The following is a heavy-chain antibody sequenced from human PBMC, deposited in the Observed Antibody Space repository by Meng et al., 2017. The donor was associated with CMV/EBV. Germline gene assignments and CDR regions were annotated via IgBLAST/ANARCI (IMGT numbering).Heavy chain of an antibody. CDR2: VYYNGST. J-gene: IGHJ6*02. D-gene: IGHD3-10*01. CDR1: GVSINTYY. CDR3: ARDSTSRGFYYYGMNV. Sequence: SETLSLTCTVSGVSINTYYRNWIRQPPGKGLEWIGYVYYNGSTNYSPTLKSRVNISVDTSKNQLSLKLCSVTAADTAVYFCARDSTSRGFYYYGMNVWGQGTTVTVSS. V-gene: IGHV4-59*01.